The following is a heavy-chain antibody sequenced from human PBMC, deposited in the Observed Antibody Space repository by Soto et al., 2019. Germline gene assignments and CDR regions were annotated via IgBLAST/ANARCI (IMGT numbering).Heavy chain of an antibody. CDR2: IFPKSGTT. Sequence: SVKVSCKASGDTDTNYVISWVRQAPGQGLEWMGGIFPKSGTTYSAQKLQDRLTITADESTSTVYMQLSSLRLDDTAVYYCEAEMTFGKLSVVWGQGTTVTVSS. D-gene: IGHD3-16*02. V-gene: IGHV1-69*13. J-gene: IGHJ6*02. CDR1: GDTDTNYV. CDR3: EAEMTFGKLSVV.